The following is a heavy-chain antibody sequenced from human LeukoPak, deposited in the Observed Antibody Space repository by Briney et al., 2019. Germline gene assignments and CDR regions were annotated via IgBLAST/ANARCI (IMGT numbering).Heavy chain of an antibody. CDR1: GGSFSGYY. CDR2: INHSGST. Sequence: PSETLSLTCAVYGGSFSGYYRSWIRQPPGKGLEWIGEINHSGSTNYNPSLKSRVTISVDTSKNQFSLKLSSVTAADTAVYYCARSSSWPIWGQGTLVTVSS. J-gene: IGHJ4*02. V-gene: IGHV4-34*01. D-gene: IGHD6-13*01. CDR3: ARSSSWPI.